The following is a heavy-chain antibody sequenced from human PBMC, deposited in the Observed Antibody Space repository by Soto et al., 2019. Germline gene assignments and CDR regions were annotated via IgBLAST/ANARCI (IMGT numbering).Heavy chain of an antibody. CDR3: ALCTTGTINYYYYGMDV. Sequence: SETLSLTCTVSGGSVSSGSYYWSWIRQPPGKGLEWIGYIYYSGSTNYNPSLKRRVTISVDPSKNQFSLKLSSVTAADTAVYYCALCTTGTINYYYYGMDVWGQGTTVTVSS. CDR1: GGSVSSGSYY. CDR2: IYYSGST. V-gene: IGHV4-61*01. J-gene: IGHJ6*02. D-gene: IGHD1-1*01.